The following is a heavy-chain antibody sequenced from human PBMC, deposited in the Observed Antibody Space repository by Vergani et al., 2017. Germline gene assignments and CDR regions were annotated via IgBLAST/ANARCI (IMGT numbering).Heavy chain of an antibody. Sequence: EVQLVESGGGLVQPGGSLRLSCAASGFTFSSYPMHWVRQAPGKGLKYISTISSNGGSTSYANSVKGRFTISRDNSNNTLYLQMGSLRAEDMAVYYCARGSYQLLAGITFWFDPWGQGTLVTVSS. V-gene: IGHV3-64*01. D-gene: IGHD2-2*01. CDR1: GFTFSSYP. J-gene: IGHJ5*02. CDR2: ISSNGGST. CDR3: ARGSYQLLAGITFWFDP.